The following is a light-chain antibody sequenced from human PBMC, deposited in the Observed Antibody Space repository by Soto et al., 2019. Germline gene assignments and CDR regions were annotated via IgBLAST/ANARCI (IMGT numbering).Light chain of an antibody. CDR2: EAS. CDR3: QQYDSDSST. Sequence: DIQMTQSPSTLSASVGDRVTITCRASQSINNWLAWYQQKPGKAPKLLIYEASSLLSGVPSRFSRSGSGTEFTLTISSLQPDDFADYYCQQYDSDSSTFGQGTKLDI. J-gene: IGKJ2*01. V-gene: IGKV1-5*03. CDR1: QSINNW.